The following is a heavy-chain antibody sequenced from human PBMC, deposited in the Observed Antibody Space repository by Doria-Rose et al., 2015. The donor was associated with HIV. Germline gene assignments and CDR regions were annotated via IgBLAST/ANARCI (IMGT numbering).Heavy chain of an antibody. CDR3: ARIHSLSSSSLGH. CDR1: GYTFSAYA. Sequence: QVQLVESGAEVKKPGASVTVSCKTSGYTFSAYAIHWVRQAPGQRLEWMGWLNVGNGDTRYSRKFRDRVTITSDTSANTGYMALSSLRSEDTAVYYCARIHSLSSSSLGHWGQGTLVTVSS. J-gene: IGHJ4*02. D-gene: IGHD6-13*01. CDR2: LNVGNGDT. V-gene: IGHV1-3*01.